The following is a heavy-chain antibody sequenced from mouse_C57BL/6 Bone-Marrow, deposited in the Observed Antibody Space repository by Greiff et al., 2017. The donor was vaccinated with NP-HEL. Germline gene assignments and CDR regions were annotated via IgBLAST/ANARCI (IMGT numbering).Heavy chain of an antibody. CDR1: GYTFTSYG. D-gene: IGHD1-1*02. CDR2: IYPRSGNT. Sequence: LVESGAELARPGASVKLSCKASGYTFTSYGISWVKQRTGQGLEWIGEIYPRSGNTYYNEKFKGKATLTADKSSSTAYMELRSLTSEDSAVYFCAARVATRYFDVWGTGTTVTVSS. J-gene: IGHJ1*03. V-gene: IGHV1-81*01. CDR3: AARVATRYFDV.